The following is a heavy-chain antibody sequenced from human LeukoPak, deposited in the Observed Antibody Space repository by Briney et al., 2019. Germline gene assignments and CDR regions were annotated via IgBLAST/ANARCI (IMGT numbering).Heavy chain of an antibody. D-gene: IGHD4-11*01. V-gene: IGHV4-59*08. Sequence: SETLSLTCTVSGGSISSYYWSWIRQPPGKGLEWIGYIYYSGSTNYNPSLKSRVTISVDTSKNQFSLKLSSVTAADTAVYYCARSVYSNYWYFDLWGRGTLVTVSS. CDR1: GGSISSYY. CDR3: ARSVYSNYWYFDL. J-gene: IGHJ2*01. CDR2: IYYSGST.